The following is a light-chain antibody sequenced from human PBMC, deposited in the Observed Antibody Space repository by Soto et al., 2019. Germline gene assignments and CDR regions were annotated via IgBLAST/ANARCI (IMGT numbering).Light chain of an antibody. Sequence: EIVLTQSPGSLSLSPGERATLSCRASRSVSSYLAWYQQKPGQAPRLLISGASSRATGFPDRFSGSGSGTDFSLTISRLEPEDSAVYYCQQYSSPPRTFGQGTKVEIK. CDR3: QQYSSPPRT. J-gene: IGKJ1*01. CDR2: GAS. V-gene: IGKV3-20*01. CDR1: RSVSSY.